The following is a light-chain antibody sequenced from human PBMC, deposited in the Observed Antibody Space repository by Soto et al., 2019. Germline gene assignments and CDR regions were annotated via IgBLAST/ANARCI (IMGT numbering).Light chain of an antibody. CDR2: GAS. Sequence: EIVMTQSPATLSVSPGESATLSCRASQSVSRNLAWYQQKPGQTPRLLIYGASTRATGIPARFSGSGSGTEFTLTISSLQSEDFAVYYCQQYNDWPPKQYTFGQVTKLEVK. J-gene: IGKJ2*01. CDR1: QSVSRN. CDR3: QQYNDWPPKQYT. V-gene: IGKV3-15*01.